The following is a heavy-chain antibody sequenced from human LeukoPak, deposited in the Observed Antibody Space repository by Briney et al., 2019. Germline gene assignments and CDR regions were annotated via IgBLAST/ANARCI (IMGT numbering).Heavy chain of an antibody. D-gene: IGHD3-10*01. CDR2: IYTSGST. Sequence: SETLSLTCTVSGGSISSGSYYWSWIRQPAGKGLEWIGRIYTSGSTNYNPSLKSRVTISVDTSKNQFSLKLSSVTAADTAVYYCARTASRIVYGSGSYLFNWFDPWGQGTLVTVSS. V-gene: IGHV4-61*02. CDR3: ARTASRIVYGSGSYLFNWFDP. CDR1: GGSISSGSYY. J-gene: IGHJ5*02.